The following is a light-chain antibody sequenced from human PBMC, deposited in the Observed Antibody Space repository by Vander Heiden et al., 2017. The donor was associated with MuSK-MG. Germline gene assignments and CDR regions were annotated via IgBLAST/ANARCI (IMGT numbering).Light chain of an antibody. Sequence: SLLTQPPSAAEAPGPKVPVTCSGSSSIIGNNYVSWYQQPPGTAPKLLIYENNKRPSGIPERFSGTKAGTSAFLGSTGLQTGDEADYYCGTWDSSLSAGVFGGGTKLTVL. CDR1: SSIIGNNY. CDR2: ENN. CDR3: GTWDSSLSAGV. J-gene: IGLJ2*01. V-gene: IGLV1-51*02.